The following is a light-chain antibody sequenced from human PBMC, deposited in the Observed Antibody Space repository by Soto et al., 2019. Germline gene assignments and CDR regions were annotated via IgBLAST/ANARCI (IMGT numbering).Light chain of an antibody. V-gene: IGLV2-14*01. Sequence: QFAVTQPAFVSRSPGQSMSIACTETGRYVGGYKYVSWHQLHPGKAPKLIIYEVSNRPSGVSNRFSGSKSGNTASLTISGLQAEEEADYYCSSYSSSTAYVFGTGTKVNVL. J-gene: IGLJ1*01. CDR3: SSYSSSTAYV. CDR1: GRYVGGYKY. CDR2: EVS.